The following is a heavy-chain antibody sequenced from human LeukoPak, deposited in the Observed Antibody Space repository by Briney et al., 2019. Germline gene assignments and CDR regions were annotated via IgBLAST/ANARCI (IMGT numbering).Heavy chain of an antibody. CDR1: GYTFTSYG. V-gene: IGHV1-18*01. CDR2: ISAYNGNT. J-gene: IGHJ4*02. CDR3: ARITGTTVTTKRFDY. Sequence: ASVKVSGKASGYTFTSYGISWVRQAPGQGLEWMGRISAYNGNTNYAQKFQGRVTVTTDTSTRTAYMELRSLTSDDTAVYFCARITGTTVTTKRFDYWGQGTLVTVSS. D-gene: IGHD4-17*01.